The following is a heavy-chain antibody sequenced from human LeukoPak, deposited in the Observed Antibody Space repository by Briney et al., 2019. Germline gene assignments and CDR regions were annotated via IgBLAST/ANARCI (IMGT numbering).Heavy chain of an antibody. J-gene: IGHJ4*02. CDR3: ARDPHSSSWFDY. Sequence: PSETLSLTCAVYGGSFSGYYWSWIRQPPGKGLEWIGEINHSGSTNYNPSLKSRVTMSVDTSKNQFSLKLSSVTAADTAVYYCARDPHSSSWFDYWGQGTLVTVSS. CDR1: GGSFSGYY. V-gene: IGHV4-34*01. CDR2: INHSGST. D-gene: IGHD6-13*01.